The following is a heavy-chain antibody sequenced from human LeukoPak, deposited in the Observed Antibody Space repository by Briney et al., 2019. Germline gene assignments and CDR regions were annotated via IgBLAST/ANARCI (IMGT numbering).Heavy chain of an antibody. CDR1: GFTFSSYA. CDR3: AKDLRSYCSSTSCYTMDAFDI. V-gene: IGHV3-23*01. D-gene: IGHD2-2*02. CDR2: ISGSGGST. Sequence: GGSLRLSCAASGFTFSSYAMSWVRQAPGKGLEWGSAISGSGGSTYYADSVKGRFTISRDNSKNTLYLRMNSLRAEDTAVYYCAKDLRSYCSSTSCYTMDAFDIWGQGTMVTVSS. J-gene: IGHJ3*02.